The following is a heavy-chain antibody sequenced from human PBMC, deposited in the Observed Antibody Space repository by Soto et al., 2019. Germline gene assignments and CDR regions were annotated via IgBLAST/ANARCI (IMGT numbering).Heavy chain of an antibody. CDR3: ARDHYGSSYRYFDF. D-gene: IGHD5-18*01. CDR2: IYYSGIT. Sequence: PSDTLSLTCTVSGGSISSGGYYWSWIRQHPGKGLEWIGYIYYSGITYYNPSLKSRVTISIDTSKNQFSLKLNSVTAADTAVYYCARDHYGSSYRYFDFWGQGTLVTVSS. CDR1: GGSISSGGYY. J-gene: IGHJ4*02. V-gene: IGHV4-31*03.